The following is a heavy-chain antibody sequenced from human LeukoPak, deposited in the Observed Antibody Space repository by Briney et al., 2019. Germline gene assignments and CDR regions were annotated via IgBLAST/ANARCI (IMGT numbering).Heavy chain of an antibody. D-gene: IGHD3-22*01. Sequence: PGGSLRLSCAASGFTFSNAWMNWVRQAPGKGLEWVGCIKSKTDGGTTDYAAPVKGRFTISRDDSKNTLYLQMNSLKTEDTAVYYCTTGQTYYYDSSGYYTFDYWGQGTLVTVSS. V-gene: IGHV3-15*07. CDR1: GFTFSNAW. CDR2: IKSKTDGGTT. J-gene: IGHJ4*02. CDR3: TTGQTYYYDSSGYYTFDY.